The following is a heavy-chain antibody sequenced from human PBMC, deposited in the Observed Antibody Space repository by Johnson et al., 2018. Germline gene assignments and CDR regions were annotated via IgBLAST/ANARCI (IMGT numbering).Heavy chain of an antibody. CDR3: ARDQFTNSPPGDYMDV. D-gene: IGHD2-8*01. Sequence: QVQLQESGPGLVKPSETLSLTCSVSGDSISGHYWSWIRQPPGKGLAWIGKIYYTGTTNYTPSLKRRVTILVDRSKNQFSLKLNSVTPADTAVYYCARDQFTNSPPGDYMDVWGKGTTVTVSS. J-gene: IGHJ6*04. CDR1: GDSISGHY. V-gene: IGHV4-59*11. CDR2: IYYTGTT.